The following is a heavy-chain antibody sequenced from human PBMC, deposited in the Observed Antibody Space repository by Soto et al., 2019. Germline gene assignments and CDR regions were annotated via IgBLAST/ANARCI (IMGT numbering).Heavy chain of an antibody. CDR3: VRCRGPGSPFYYDMDV. CDR1: GFTFSNHA. J-gene: IGHJ6*02. CDR2: VRGSGDKT. V-gene: IGHV3-23*01. Sequence: EVQLLESGGGLVQPGGSLRLFCAASGFTFSNHAMAWVRQAPGKGLALVSVVRGSGDKTYHARSVQGRFTISRDNSKNMLFLQRNSLRVDDTAVCCCVRCRGPGSPFYYDMDVWGRGTKVIVSS. D-gene: IGHD2-15*01.